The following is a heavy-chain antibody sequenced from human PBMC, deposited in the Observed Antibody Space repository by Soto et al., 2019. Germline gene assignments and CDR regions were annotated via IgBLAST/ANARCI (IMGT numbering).Heavy chain of an antibody. V-gene: IGHV1-18*01. CDR1: GYAFTTYG. CDR2: ISAHNGNT. J-gene: IGHJ4*02. CDR3: ARGRYGDY. Sequence: QVHLVQSGAEVKKPGASVKVSCKVSGYAFTTYGITWARQAPGQGLEWMGWISAHNGNTNYAQKLQGRVTVTRDTSTSTAYMELRSLRSDDTAVYYCARGRYGDYWGQGELVTVSS. D-gene: IGHD1-1*01.